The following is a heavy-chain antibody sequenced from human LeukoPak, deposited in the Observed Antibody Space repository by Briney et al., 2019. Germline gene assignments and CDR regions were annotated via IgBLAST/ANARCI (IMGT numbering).Heavy chain of an antibody. D-gene: IGHD6-6*01. CDR1: GFTFTVFY. CDR3: ARGGYSRSSEYYYGMDV. J-gene: IGHJ6*02. V-gene: IGHV1-2*02. CDR2: INPNSGGT. Sequence: GASVTVSFKASGFTFTVFYMHWVRQAPGQGLEWMGWINPNSGGTNYAQKFQGRVTMTRDTSINTAYMELSRLRSDDTAVYYCARGGYSRSSEYYYGMDVWGQGTTVTVSS.